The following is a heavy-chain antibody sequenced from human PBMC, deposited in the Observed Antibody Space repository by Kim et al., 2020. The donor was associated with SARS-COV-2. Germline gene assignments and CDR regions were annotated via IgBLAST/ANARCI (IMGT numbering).Heavy chain of an antibody. CDR1: GFSLSRYE. CDR3: ARDTGHVSVDV. J-gene: IGHJ4*02. CDR2: ISHRGRGE. V-gene: IGHV3-48*03. Sequence: GGSLRLSCVVSGFSLSRYEMNWIRQAPGKGLEWVAFISHRGRGELSLYADSVRGRFTISRDDATNSLHLQMDSLRVDDTALYYCARDTGHVSVDVWGQGTQVTVSS.